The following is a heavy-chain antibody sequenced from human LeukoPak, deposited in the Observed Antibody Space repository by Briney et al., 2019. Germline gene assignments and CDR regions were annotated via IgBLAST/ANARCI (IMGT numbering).Heavy chain of an antibody. Sequence: GGSLTLPCAASGFTFSNNLMSWVRQTPAKGLEWVAKIKPDGSEKSYVDSVKGRFTISRDNAKNTLYLQMSGLRPEDTALYYCATITTGKCLKGTFNIWGQGTMVTVSS. CDR2: IKPDGSEK. CDR1: GFTFSNNL. D-gene: IGHD1-14*01. J-gene: IGHJ3*02. V-gene: IGHV3-7*01. CDR3: ATITTGKCLKGTFNI.